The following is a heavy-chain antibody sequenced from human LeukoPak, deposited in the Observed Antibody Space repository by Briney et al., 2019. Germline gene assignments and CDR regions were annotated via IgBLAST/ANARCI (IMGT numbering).Heavy chain of an antibody. D-gene: IGHD4/OR15-4a*01. CDR1: GYMFATSF. Sequence: ASVKVSCKASGYMFATSFMHWVRQAPGQGLEWMGVINPSGTSTDYAQKFQGRVTMTRDTSTNTVYMELSSLRSEDTAVYYCASPHGASYYYFDYWGQGTLVTVSS. CDR3: ASPHGASYYYFDY. CDR2: INPSGTST. V-gene: IGHV1-46*01. J-gene: IGHJ4*02.